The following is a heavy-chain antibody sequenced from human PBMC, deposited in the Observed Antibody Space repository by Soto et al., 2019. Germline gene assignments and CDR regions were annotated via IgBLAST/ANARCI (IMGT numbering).Heavy chain of an antibody. Sequence: GGSLRLSCAASGFTFDDYAMHWVRQAPGKGLEWVSGISWNSGSIAYADSVKGRFTVSRDNAKNSLYLQMKSLRAEDTALYYCAKGSADTAMVHFDYWGQGTLVTVSS. CDR2: ISWNSGSI. D-gene: IGHD5-18*01. CDR1: GFTFDDYA. V-gene: IGHV3-9*01. CDR3: AKGSADTAMVHFDY. J-gene: IGHJ4*02.